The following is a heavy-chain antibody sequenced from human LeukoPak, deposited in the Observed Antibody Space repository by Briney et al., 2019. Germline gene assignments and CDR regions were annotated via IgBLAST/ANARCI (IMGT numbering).Heavy chain of an antibody. J-gene: IGHJ4*02. D-gene: IGHD5-12*01. CDR2: INHSGST. V-gene: IGHV4-34*01. Sequence: SETLSLTCAVYGGSFSAYYWSWIRQPPEKGLEWIGDINHSGSTNYNPSLKSRVTISVDTSKNQFSLKLSSVTAADTAVYYCAGQSGSTWAYWGQGTLVTVSS. CDR3: AGQSGSTWAY. CDR1: GGSFSAYY.